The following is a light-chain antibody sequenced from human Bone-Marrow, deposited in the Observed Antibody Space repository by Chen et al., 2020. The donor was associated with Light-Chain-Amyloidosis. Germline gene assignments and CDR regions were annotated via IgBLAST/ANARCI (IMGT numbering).Light chain of an antibody. J-gene: IGLJ1*01. CDR3: SSYTITNTLV. V-gene: IGLV2-14*01. CDR2: AVT. Sequence: QSALTQPASVSGSPGQSITIPCTGTSSDVGGDNHVSWYQQHPDKAPKLMIYAVTNRPSWVPDRFSGSKSANTASLTISGLQTEDEADYFCSSYTITNTLVFGSGTRVTVL. CDR1: SSDVGGDNH.